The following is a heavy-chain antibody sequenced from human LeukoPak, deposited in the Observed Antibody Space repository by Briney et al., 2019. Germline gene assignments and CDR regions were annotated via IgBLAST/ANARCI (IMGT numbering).Heavy chain of an antibody. J-gene: IGHJ5*01. D-gene: IGHD2-21*02. CDR2: IDDVGSGT. V-gene: IGHV3-74*01. Sequence: PGGSLRLSCAASGFTFSSYWMSWVRQVPGKGLVWVSRIDDVGSGTSYADSVKGRFTISRDDAKNTVYLQMNSLRAEDTAVYYCATVFDFWGQGTLVTVSS. CDR1: GFTFSSYW. CDR3: ATVFDF.